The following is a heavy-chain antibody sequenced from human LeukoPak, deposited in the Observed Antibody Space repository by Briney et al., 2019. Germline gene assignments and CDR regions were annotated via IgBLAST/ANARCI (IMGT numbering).Heavy chain of an antibody. Sequence: PGASLRLSCAASGFTFSSYAMRWVRHAPGEGLEWVSAISGSGGSTYYADSLKGRFTISRDNSKNTLYLQMNSLRAEDTAVYYCAKIGGTMIVVVIGYFDYWGQGTLVTVSS. CDR3: AKIGGTMIVVVIGYFDY. CDR2: ISGSGGST. CDR1: GFTFSSYA. V-gene: IGHV3-23*01. J-gene: IGHJ4*02. D-gene: IGHD3-22*01.